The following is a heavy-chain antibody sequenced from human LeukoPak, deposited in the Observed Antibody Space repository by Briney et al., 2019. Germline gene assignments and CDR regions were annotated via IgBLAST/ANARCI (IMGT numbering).Heavy chain of an antibody. J-gene: IGHJ4*02. CDR1: GGSISSGGYY. D-gene: IGHD3-10*01. Sequence: SETLSLTCTVSGGSISSGGYYWSWIRQHPGKGLEWIGYIYYSGSTYYTPSLKSRLTISVDTSQNQFSLQLSSVTAADTAVYYCARNSGGSYFDYWGQGILVAVSS. CDR2: IYYSGST. CDR3: ARNSGGSYFDY. V-gene: IGHV4-31*03.